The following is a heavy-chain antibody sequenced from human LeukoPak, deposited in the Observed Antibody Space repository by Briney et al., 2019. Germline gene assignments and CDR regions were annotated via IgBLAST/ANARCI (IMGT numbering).Heavy chain of an antibody. J-gene: IGHJ3*02. V-gene: IGHV3-30-3*01. D-gene: IGHD4-23*01. Sequence: PGRSLRLSCAASGFTFSSYAMHWVRQAPGKGLEWVAVISYDGSNKYYADSVKGRFTISRDNSKNTLYLQMNSLRAEDTAVYYCARDPLDYGGNSEAFDIWGQGTMVTVSS. CDR1: GFTFSSYA. CDR3: ARDPLDYGGNSEAFDI. CDR2: ISYDGSNK.